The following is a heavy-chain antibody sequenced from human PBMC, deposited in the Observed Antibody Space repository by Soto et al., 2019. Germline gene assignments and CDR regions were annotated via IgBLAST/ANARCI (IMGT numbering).Heavy chain of an antibody. D-gene: IGHD1-1*01. V-gene: IGHV4-31*03. Sequence: QVQLQESGPKLVKPSQTLSLTCSVSGGSISTVGHYWTWIRQPPGKGLEWIGSIYHTGSTYYSKSLWSRLTMSVDTSKSQFSLRLSSVTAADTAVYYCARATGTLRSRNCDYWGQGSLVTVSS. CDR1: GGSISTVGHY. J-gene: IGHJ4*02. CDR3: ARATGTLRSRNCDY. CDR2: IYHTGST.